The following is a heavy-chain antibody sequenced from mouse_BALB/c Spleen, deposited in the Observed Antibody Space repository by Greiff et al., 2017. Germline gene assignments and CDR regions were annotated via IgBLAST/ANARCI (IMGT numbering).Heavy chain of an antibody. Sequence: EVKLVESGGGLVQPGGSRKLSCAASGFTFSSFGMHWVRQAPEKGLEWVAYISSGSSTIYYADTVKGRFTISRDNPKNTLFLQMTSLRSEDTAMYYCARSGGLGRMDYWGQGTSVTVSS. CDR3: ARSGGLGRMDY. J-gene: IGHJ4*01. D-gene: IGHD3-3*01. CDR2: ISSGSSTI. V-gene: IGHV5-17*02. CDR1: GFTFSSFG.